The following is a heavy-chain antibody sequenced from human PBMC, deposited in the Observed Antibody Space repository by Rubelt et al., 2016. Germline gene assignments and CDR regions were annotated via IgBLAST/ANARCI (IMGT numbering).Heavy chain of an antibody. J-gene: IGHJ2*01. CDR2: ILYDGSDK. V-gene: IGHV3-30*02. Sequence: GGSLRLSCAASGFSFSSHGMNWVRQAPGRGLEWVAFILYDGSDKKYGDSVKGRFTISRDNYKNTLYLQMNSLRVEDTALYYCARDYSSSDWYFDLWGRGTLVTVSS. D-gene: IGHD6-6*01. CDR1: GFSFSSHG. CDR3: ARDYSSSDWYFDL.